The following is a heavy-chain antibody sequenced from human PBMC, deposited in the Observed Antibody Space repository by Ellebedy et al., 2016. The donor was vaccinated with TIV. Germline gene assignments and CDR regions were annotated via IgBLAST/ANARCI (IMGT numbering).Heavy chain of an antibody. CDR3: ARERQGLPNAFDI. CDR2: ISSISTVI. CDR1: GFTFSSYS. V-gene: IGHV3-48*01. Sequence: PGGSLRLSCAASGFTFSSYSLTWVRQAPGKGLEWVSYISSISTVIYYADSVKGRFTVSRDNAKNSLYLQMNSLRAEDTAVYYCARERQGLPNAFDIWGQGTMVTVSS. J-gene: IGHJ3*02.